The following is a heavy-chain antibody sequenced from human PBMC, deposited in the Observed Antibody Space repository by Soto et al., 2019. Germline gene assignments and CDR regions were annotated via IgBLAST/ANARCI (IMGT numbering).Heavy chain of an antibody. V-gene: IGHV3-23*01. CDR1: GFTFSSYA. J-gene: IGHJ4*02. Sequence: PGGSLRLSCAASGFTFSSYAMSWVRQAPGKGLEWVSAISGGSTYYADSVKGRFTISRDNSKNTLYLQMNSLRAEDTAVYYCAKDPTSTTQSNYWGQGTLVTVSS. CDR2: ISGGST. CDR3: AKDPTSTTQSNY. D-gene: IGHD5-12*01.